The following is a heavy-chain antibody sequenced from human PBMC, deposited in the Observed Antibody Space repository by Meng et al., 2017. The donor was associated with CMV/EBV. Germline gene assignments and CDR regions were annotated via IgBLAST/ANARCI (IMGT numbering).Heavy chain of an antibody. CDR1: GGTFSSYA. Sequence: QVRRGLAGAERNRPGASVKVSCKASGGTFSSYAISWVRQAPGQGLEWMGGIIPIFGTANYAQKFQGRVTITADESTSTAYMELSSLRSEDTAVYYCAREVDDYGDGWYFDLWGRGTLVTVSS. CDR3: AREVDDYGDGWYFDL. CDR2: IIPIFGTA. D-gene: IGHD4-17*01. J-gene: IGHJ2*01. V-gene: IGHV1-69*01.